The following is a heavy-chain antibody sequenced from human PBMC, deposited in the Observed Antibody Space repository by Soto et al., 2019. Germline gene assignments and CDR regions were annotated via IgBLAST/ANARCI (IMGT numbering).Heavy chain of an antibody. D-gene: IGHD3-10*01. J-gene: IGHJ5*02. CDR2: ISAYNGNT. CDR3: ARVEFGETHSNWFDP. V-gene: IGHV1-18*01. CDR1: GYTFTSYG. Sequence: QVQLVQSGAEVKKPGASVKVSCKASGYTFTSYGISWVRQAPGQGLEWMGWISAYNGNTNYAQKLQGRVTMTTDTSTNTAYMELRSLRSDDTAVYYCARVEFGETHSNWFDPWGQGTLVTVSS.